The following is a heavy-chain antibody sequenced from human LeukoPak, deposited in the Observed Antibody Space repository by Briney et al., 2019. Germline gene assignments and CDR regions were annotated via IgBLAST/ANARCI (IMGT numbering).Heavy chain of an antibody. CDR1: GGSFSGYY. J-gene: IGHJ5*01. CDR3: ARVEALLWFGVES. D-gene: IGHD3-10*01. V-gene: IGHV4-34*01. CDR2: INHSGST. Sequence: SDTLSLTCAVYGGSFSGYYWSWIRQPRGKGLEWIGEINHSGSTDYNPSLKSRVTISVDTSKNQFSLKLSSVTAADTAVYYCARVEALLWFGVESWGQGTLVTVSS.